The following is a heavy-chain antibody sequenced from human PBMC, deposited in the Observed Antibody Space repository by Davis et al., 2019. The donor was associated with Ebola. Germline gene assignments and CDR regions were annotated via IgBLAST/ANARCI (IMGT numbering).Heavy chain of an antibody. CDR3: ARAGGTYCSGGSCPWDY. CDR1: GFTFSSYW. D-gene: IGHD2-15*01. Sequence: HTAGSLSLSCAASGFTFSSYWMHWVRQAPGKGLVWVSRINSDGSSTSYADSVKGRFTISRDNAKNTLYLQMNSLRAEDTAVYYCARAGGTYCSGGSCPWDYWGQGTLVTVSS. CDR2: INSDGSST. V-gene: IGHV3-74*01. J-gene: IGHJ4*02.